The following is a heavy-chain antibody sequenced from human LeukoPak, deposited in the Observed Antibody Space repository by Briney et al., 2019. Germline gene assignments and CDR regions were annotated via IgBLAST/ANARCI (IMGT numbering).Heavy chain of an antibody. V-gene: IGHV3-9*03. D-gene: IGHD2-2*02. CDR3: AKGQLVPAAIGAFDI. Sequence: PGRSLRLSCAAPGFTFDDYAMHWVRQAPGKGLEWVSGISWNSGSIGYADSVKGRFTISRDNAKNSLYLQMNSLRAEDMALYYCAKGQLVPAAIGAFDIWGQGTMVTVSS. CDR2: ISWNSGSI. J-gene: IGHJ3*02. CDR1: GFTFDDYA.